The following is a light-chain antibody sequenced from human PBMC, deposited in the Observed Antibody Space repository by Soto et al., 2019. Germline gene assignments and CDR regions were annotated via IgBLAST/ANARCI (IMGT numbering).Light chain of an antibody. CDR3: QQFGSSPPCT. V-gene: IGKV3-20*01. CDR2: GAS. Sequence: EIVLTQSPGTLSLSPGESATLSCRASQSVRSTFLAWYQQRPGQAPRLLIYGASTRATGIPDRFSGSGSGTDFTLTISRLEPEDFAVYYCQQFGSSPPCTFGQGTKLDIK. J-gene: IGKJ2*02. CDR1: QSVRSTF.